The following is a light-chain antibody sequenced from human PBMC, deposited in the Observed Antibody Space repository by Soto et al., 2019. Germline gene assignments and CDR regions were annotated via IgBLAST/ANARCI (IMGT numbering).Light chain of an antibody. V-gene: IGLV1-44*01. CDR3: AAWDDSLNGPV. CDR2: SNN. CDR1: SSNIGSST. Sequence: QSVLTQPPSASGTPGQRVTISCSGSSSNIGSSTVTWYQQLPGTAPKLFIYSNNQRPSGVPDRFSGSKSGTSASLAISGLQSEDEADYYCAAWDDSLNGPVFGGGTKVTVL. J-gene: IGLJ2*01.